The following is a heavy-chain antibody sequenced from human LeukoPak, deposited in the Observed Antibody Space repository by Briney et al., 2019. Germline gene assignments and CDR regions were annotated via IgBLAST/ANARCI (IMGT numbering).Heavy chain of an antibody. Sequence: ASVKVSCKASGGTFSSYAISWVRQAPGQGLEWMGGIIPIFGTANYAQKFQGRVTITADESTSTAYMELSSLRSEDTAVYYCARAKPKNMVRGLIMRRESRYYFDYWGQGILVTVSS. D-gene: IGHD3-10*01. CDR2: IIPIFGTA. J-gene: IGHJ4*02. CDR3: ARAKPKNMVRGLIMRRESRYYFDY. V-gene: IGHV1-69*13. CDR1: GGTFSSYA.